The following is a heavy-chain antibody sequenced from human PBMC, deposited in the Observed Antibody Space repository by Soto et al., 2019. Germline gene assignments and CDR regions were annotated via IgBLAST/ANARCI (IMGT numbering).Heavy chain of an antibody. V-gene: IGHV1-2*02. Sequence: ASVKVSCKTSGFTFTGYYLHWLRQAPGQRPEWMGWINPNTGGTKYAQNFQGRVTMTGDTSISTAYMELSNLTSDDTAVYYCARDQGAWPYNWFEFWGQGTPVTVSS. CDR2: INPNTGGT. CDR3: ARDQGAWPYNWFEF. CDR1: GFTFTGYY. J-gene: IGHJ5*01.